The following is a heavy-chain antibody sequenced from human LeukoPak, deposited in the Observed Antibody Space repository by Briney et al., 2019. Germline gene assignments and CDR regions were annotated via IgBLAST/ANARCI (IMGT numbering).Heavy chain of an antibody. CDR3: ARPGILTGYYYFDY. CDR1: GFIFSDHY. CDR2: TRNKANSYTT. V-gene: IGHV3-72*01. Sequence: PGGSLRLSCAASGFIFSDHYMDWVRQAPGKGLEWVGRTRNKANSYTTEYAASVKGRFTISRDDSKNSRYLQMNSLKTEDTAVYYCARPGILTGYYYFDYWGQGNPGHRLL. D-gene: IGHD3-9*01. J-gene: IGHJ4*02.